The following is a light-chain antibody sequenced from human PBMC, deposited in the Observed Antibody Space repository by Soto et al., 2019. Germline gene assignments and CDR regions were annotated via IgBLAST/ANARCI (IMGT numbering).Light chain of an antibody. CDR1: QSVSSSY. J-gene: IGKJ1*01. CDR3: QQYGSSPWT. Sequence: EIVLTQSPGTLSLSPGERATLSCRASQSVSSSYLAWYQQKPGQAPRLLIYGASSRATGIPDRFSCSGSGTDFTLTISRLDPEDFAVYYCQQYGSSPWTFGQGTKVEI. CDR2: GAS. V-gene: IGKV3-20*01.